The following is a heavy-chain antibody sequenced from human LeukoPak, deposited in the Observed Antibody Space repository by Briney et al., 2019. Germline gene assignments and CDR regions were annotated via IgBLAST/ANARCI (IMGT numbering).Heavy chain of an antibody. D-gene: IGHD3-22*01. CDR2: INWNGGRT. V-gene: IGHV3-20*04. Sequence: GGSLRLSCAASGFMFDDYGMSWVRQAPGKGLEWVSGINWNGGRTGYADSVKGRFTISRDNAKNSLYLHMNSLRAEDTAVYYCARDHYYDSTFDYWGQGTLVTVSS. J-gene: IGHJ4*02. CDR3: ARDHYYDSTFDY. CDR1: GFMFDDYG.